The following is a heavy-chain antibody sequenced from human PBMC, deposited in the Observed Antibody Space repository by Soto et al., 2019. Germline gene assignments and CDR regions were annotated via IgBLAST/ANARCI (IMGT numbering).Heavy chain of an antibody. CDR1: GYTFTSYG. D-gene: IGHD1-1*01. CDR2: ISAYNGNT. CDR3: ARDLSGKIARNWFDP. Sequence: ASVKVSCKASGYTFTSYGISWVRQAPGQGLEWMGWISAYNGNTNYAQKLQGRVTMTTDTSTSTAYMELRSLRSDDTAVYYCARDLSGKIARNWFDPWGQGTLVTVSS. J-gene: IGHJ5*02. V-gene: IGHV1-18*01.